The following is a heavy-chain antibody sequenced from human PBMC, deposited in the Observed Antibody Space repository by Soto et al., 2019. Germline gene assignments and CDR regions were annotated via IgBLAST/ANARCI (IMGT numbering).Heavy chain of an antibody. Sequence: SETRALTCTVSGNCISSYDWRWIRQPPGKGLEWIGYIYYSGSTNYNPSLKSRVTISVDTSKNQFSLNLSSVTAADTAVYYCASSNIAAAGFYYYGMDVWGRGPTVTVSS. J-gene: IGHJ6*02. D-gene: IGHD6-13*01. CDR2: IYYSGST. CDR3: ASSNIAAAGFYYYGMDV. CDR1: GNCISSYD. V-gene: IGHV4-59*01.